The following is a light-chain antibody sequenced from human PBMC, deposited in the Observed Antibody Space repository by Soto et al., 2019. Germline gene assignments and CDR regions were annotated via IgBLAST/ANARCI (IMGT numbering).Light chain of an antibody. CDR2: GNS. Sequence: QSVLTQPPSVSGAQGQRVTISCTGSSSNIGAGYDVHWYQQLPGTAPKLLIYGNSNRPSGVPDRFSGSKSGTSASLAITGLKAEDEADYYCQSYDSSLSGHVVFGGGTKLTVL. CDR1: SSNIGAGYD. CDR3: QSYDSSLSGHVV. J-gene: IGLJ2*01. V-gene: IGLV1-40*01.